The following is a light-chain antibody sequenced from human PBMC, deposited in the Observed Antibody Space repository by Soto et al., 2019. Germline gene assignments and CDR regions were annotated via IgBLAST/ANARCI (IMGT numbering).Light chain of an antibody. CDR1: QSVRSW. V-gene: IGKV1-5*01. Sequence: DIQMTQSPSTLSASVGDRVTITCRASQSVRSWLAWYQKKPGKAPNLLIYDASSLEGGVPSRFSGSGSGTEFTLTINGLQPDDFATYYCQQYDSYVVSFDGGTKVEI. CDR2: DAS. CDR3: QQYDSYVVS. J-gene: IGKJ4*01.